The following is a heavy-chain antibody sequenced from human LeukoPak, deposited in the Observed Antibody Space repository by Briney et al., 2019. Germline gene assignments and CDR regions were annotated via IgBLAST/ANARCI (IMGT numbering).Heavy chain of an antibody. CDR2: IYTSGST. Sequence: SETLSLTCTVSGGSISSGSYYWSWIRQPAGKGLEWIGRIYTSGSTNYNPSLKSRVTISVDTSKNQFSLKLSSVTAADTAVYYCARSPARYFDYWGQGTLVTVSS. J-gene: IGHJ4*02. D-gene: IGHD6-6*01. CDR3: ARSPARYFDY. CDR1: GGSISSGSYY. V-gene: IGHV4-61*02.